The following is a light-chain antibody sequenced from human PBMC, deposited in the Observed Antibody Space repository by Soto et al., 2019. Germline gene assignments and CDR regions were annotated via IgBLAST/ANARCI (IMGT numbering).Light chain of an antibody. CDR3: QQYGSSPET. V-gene: IGKV3-20*01. Sequence: EIVLTQSPGTLSLSPGERATLSCRASQSVTNSRLAWYQQKPGQAPKVLIYGGSNRATGIPDRFSGSGSGTDFTLTISRLEPEDFAVYYCQQYGSSPETFGQGTKVEIK. CDR1: QSVTNSR. J-gene: IGKJ1*01. CDR2: GGS.